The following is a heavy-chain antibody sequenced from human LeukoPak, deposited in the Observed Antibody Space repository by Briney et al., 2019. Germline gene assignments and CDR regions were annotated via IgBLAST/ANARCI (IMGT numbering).Heavy chain of an antibody. J-gene: IGHJ4*02. D-gene: IGHD3-22*01. CDR3: ARTRYHYDTSGYFVIDY. CDR1: GFSLSTRGMC. Sequence: SGPALVKPTQTLTLTCTFSGFSLSTRGMCVSWIRQPPGKALEWLARIDWDEDKYYSTSLKTRLAISKGTSKNQVVLTMTNMDPVDTATYYCARTRYHYDTSGYFVIDYWGQGSLVTVSS. V-gene: IGHV2-70*11. CDR2: IDWDEDK.